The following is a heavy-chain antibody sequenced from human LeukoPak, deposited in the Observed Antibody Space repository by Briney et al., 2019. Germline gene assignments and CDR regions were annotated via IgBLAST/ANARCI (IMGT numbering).Heavy chain of an antibody. CDR1: GFTFSSSA. J-gene: IGHJ4*02. CDR2: ISYDGSNK. V-gene: IGHV3-30*04. D-gene: IGHD1-14*01. CDR3: ADRKFSY. Sequence: GGSLRLSCAASGFTFSSSAMSWVRQAPGKVLEWVAVISYDGSNKYYADSVKGRFTISRDNSKNTLYLQMNSLRAEDTAVYYCADRKFSYWGQGTLVTVSS.